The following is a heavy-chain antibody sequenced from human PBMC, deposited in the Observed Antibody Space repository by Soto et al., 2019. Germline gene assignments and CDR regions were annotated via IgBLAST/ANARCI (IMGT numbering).Heavy chain of an antibody. D-gene: IGHD1-26*01. Sequence: GGSVKVSCKASGYTFTSYGISWVRQAPGQGLEWMGWISGYNGDTNYAQKVQGRVTMTTDTSTSTVYMELRSLRSDDTALYYCARDGGYYSFASWGQGTLVTVSS. V-gene: IGHV1-18*04. J-gene: IGHJ4*02. CDR3: ARDGGYYSFAS. CDR1: GYTFTSYG. CDR2: ISGYNGDT.